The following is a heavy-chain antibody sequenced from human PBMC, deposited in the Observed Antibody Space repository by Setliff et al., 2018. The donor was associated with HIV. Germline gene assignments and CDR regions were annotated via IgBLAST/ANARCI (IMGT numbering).Heavy chain of an antibody. V-gene: IGHV4-38-2*02. D-gene: IGHD1-26*01. CDR2: IYHSGST. CDR1: GYSISSRYY. Sequence: PSETLSLTCTVSGYSISSRYYWGWIRQSPGKGLEWIGSIYHSGSTQYNPSLKSRVTISVDTSKNQFSLSLTSVTAADTAVYYCARDGLGEWELLIDYWGQGTLVTVSS. J-gene: IGHJ4*02. CDR3: ARDGLGEWELLIDY.